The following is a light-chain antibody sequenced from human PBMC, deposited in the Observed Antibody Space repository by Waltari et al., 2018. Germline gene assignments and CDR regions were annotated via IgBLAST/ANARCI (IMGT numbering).Light chain of an antibody. CDR1: SNDVGYNNY. J-gene: IGLJ2*01. CDR2: DVS. V-gene: IGLV2-14*03. Sequence: QSALTQPASVSGSPGQSITISCTGTSNDVGYNNYVCWYQQHPGKAPKLMIYDVSKRPPGIADRFSGSRSGNTASLTISGLQADDEADYYCSSYTSSSTLLFGGGTKVTVL. CDR3: SSYTSSSTLL.